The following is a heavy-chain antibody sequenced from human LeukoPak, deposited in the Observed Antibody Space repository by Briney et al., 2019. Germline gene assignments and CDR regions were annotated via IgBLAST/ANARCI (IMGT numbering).Heavy chain of an antibody. CDR3: ATTRRCGSTWDLGFFES. CDR2: ITGSGDST. Sequence: GGSLRLSCEASGFTFSSYAMSWVLQAPGKGLEWVSTITGSGDSTYYADSVEGRFTISRDNSKNTLYLQMNSLRAEDAALYYCATTRRCGSTWDLGFFESWGQGNVVTVSS. V-gene: IGHV3-23*01. D-gene: IGHD6-13*01. CDR1: GFTFSSYA. J-gene: IGHJ4*01.